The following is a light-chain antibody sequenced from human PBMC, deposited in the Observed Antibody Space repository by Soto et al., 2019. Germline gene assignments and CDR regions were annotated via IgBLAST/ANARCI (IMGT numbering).Light chain of an antibody. CDR3: QQYGSSPRT. CDR2: GAS. Sequence: EIVLTQSPGTLSLSPGERATLSCRASQSVNNNYLAWYQQKPGQAPRLLIFGASSRATGIPDRFGGSGSGTDFTLTISGLEPEDFAVYYCQQYGSSPRTFGQGTKV. CDR1: QSVNNNY. J-gene: IGKJ1*01. V-gene: IGKV3-20*01.